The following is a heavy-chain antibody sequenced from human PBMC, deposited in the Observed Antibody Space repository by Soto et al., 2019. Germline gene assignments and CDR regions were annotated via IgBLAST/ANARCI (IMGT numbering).Heavy chain of an antibody. J-gene: IGHJ3*02. V-gene: IGHV1-46*03. CDR2: INPSGGST. CDR3: ARSTGDYDAFDI. D-gene: IGHD4-17*01. CDR1: GYGFTSYY. Sequence: ASVKVYCKAAGYGFTSYYMHWVLQAPGQGLEWMGIINPSGGSTSYAQKFQGRVTMTRDTSTSTVYMELSSLRSEDTAVYYCARSTGDYDAFDIWGQGTMVTVSS.